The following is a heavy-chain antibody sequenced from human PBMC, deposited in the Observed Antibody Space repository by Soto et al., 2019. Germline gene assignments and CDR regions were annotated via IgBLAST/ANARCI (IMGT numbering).Heavy chain of an antibody. J-gene: IGHJ4*02. CDR1: GYSFTSYW. D-gene: IGHD6-6*01. CDR3: ARLVDWSSSSANFDY. CDR2: IYPGDSDT. Sequence: EVQLVQSGAEVKKPGESLKISCKGSGYSFTSYWIGWVRQMPGKGLEWMGIIYPGDSDTRYSPSFQGQVTISADKSISTAYLQWSSLKASDTAMYYCARLVDWSSSSANFDYWGQGTLVTVSS. V-gene: IGHV5-51*01.